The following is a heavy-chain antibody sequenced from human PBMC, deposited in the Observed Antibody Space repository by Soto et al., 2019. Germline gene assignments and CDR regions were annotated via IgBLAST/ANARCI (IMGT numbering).Heavy chain of an antibody. CDR3: ARMFHCSGGTCPFDY. J-gene: IGHJ4*02. V-gene: IGHV2-70*04. D-gene: IGHD2-15*01. CDR2: IDWDDDK. Sequence: SGPTLVNPTQTLTLTCTFSGFSLSTSGMRVSWIRQPPGRALEWLARIDWDDDKFYNTSLKTRLTISKDSSKNQVVLTMTNMDPVDTATYYCARMFHCSGGTCPFDYWGQGALVTVSS. CDR1: GFSLSTSGMR.